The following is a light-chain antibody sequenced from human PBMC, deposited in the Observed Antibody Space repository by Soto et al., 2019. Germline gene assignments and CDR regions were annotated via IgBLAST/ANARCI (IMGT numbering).Light chain of an antibody. Sequence: DIQMTQSPSSLSASVGDRVTITCRASQSISSYLNWYQQKPRKAPKLLIYAASSLQSGVPSRFSGSGPGTAFTLTISSLQPGDFATYYCQQSYSTPPTFGQGTKLEIK. CDR1: QSISSY. CDR2: AAS. CDR3: QQSYSTPPT. J-gene: IGKJ2*01. V-gene: IGKV1-39*01.